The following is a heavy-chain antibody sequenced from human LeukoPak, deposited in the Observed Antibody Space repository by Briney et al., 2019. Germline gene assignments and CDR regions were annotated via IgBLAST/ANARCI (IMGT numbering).Heavy chain of an antibody. CDR2: IYYSGST. Sequence: SETLCLTCTVSGGSISSYYWSWIRQPPGKGLEWIGYIYYSGSTNYNPSLKSRVTISVDTSKNQFSLKLSSVTAADTAVYYCAGYSSGWYVDAFDIWGQGTMVTVSS. D-gene: IGHD6-19*01. CDR1: GGSISSYY. V-gene: IGHV4-59*08. J-gene: IGHJ3*02. CDR3: AGYSSGWYVDAFDI.